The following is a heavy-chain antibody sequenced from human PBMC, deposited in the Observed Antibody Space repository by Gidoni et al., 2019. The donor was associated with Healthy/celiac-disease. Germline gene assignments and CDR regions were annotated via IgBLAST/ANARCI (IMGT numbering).Heavy chain of an antibody. D-gene: IGHD4-17*01. Sequence: QVQLQESGPGLVKPSETLSLTCTVSGGSISSYYWSWIRQPPGNGLEWSGYIYYSGSTNYNPSIKSRVTISVDTSKNQFSLKLSSVTAADTAVYYCAREISQYGDYNWFDPWGQGTLVTVSS. V-gene: IGHV4-59*01. CDR2: IYYSGST. CDR1: GGSISSYY. J-gene: IGHJ5*02. CDR3: AREISQYGDYNWFDP.